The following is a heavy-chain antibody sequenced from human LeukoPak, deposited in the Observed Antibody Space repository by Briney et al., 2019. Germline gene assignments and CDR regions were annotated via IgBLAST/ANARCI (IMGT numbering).Heavy chain of an antibody. V-gene: IGHV3-23*01. Sequence: GGSLRLSCAASGFTFSSYGMSWVRQAPGKGLEWVSAISGSGGSTYYADSVKGRFTISRDNSKNTLYLQMNSLRAEDTAVYYCAKDPPLTYYYDSSGYRGDAFDIWGQGTMVTVSS. J-gene: IGHJ3*02. CDR2: ISGSGGST. CDR3: AKDPPLTYYYDSSGYRGDAFDI. D-gene: IGHD3-22*01. CDR1: GFTFSSYG.